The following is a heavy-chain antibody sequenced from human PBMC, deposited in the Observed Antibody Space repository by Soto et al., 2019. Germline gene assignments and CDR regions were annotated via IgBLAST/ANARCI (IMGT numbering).Heavy chain of an antibody. Sequence: QMHLQQSGPGLVKPSETLSLTYTVAGSSMSSSAYYWGWIRQPPGKGLEWIGSVYYTGITDYKSSLESRVSISADTSKNQFSLRLTSLSAADTAIYFCARQGRPGYCTGGNCYPTFDIWGPGTMVTVSS. V-gene: IGHV4-39*01. J-gene: IGHJ3*02. CDR1: GSSMSSSAYY. D-gene: IGHD2-15*01. CDR2: VYYTGIT. CDR3: ARQGRPGYCTGGNCYPTFDI.